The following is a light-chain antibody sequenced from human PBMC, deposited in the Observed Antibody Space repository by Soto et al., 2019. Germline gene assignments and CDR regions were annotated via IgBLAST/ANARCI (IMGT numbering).Light chain of an antibody. CDR1: QSISSW. CDR2: DAS. Sequence: DIQMTQSPSTLSASVGDRVTITCRASQSISSWLAWYQQKPGKAPKLLIYDASSLESGVPSRFSGSGSGTEFTLTISSLQPDDFATYYCQQYSHWPPLTFGGGTKVEIK. V-gene: IGKV1-5*01. CDR3: QQYSHWPPLT. J-gene: IGKJ4*01.